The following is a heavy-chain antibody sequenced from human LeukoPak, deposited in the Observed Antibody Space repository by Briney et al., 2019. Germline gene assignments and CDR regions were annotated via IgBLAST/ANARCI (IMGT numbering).Heavy chain of an antibody. CDR3: ARGRGGYMDV. J-gene: IGHJ6*03. Sequence: PGGSLRLSCAASGFTFSGYDMHWVRQATGKGLDWVSAIGTAGDTYYPGSVKGRFTISRENAKNSLYLQMNGLRAGDTAVYYCARGRGGYMDVWGKGTTVTVSS. CDR2: IGTAGDT. V-gene: IGHV3-13*01. CDR1: GFTFSGYD. D-gene: IGHD3-3*01.